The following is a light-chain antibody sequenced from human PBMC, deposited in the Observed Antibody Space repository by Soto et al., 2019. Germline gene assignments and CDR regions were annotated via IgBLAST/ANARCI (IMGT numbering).Light chain of an antibody. V-gene: IGLV2-8*01. CDR1: IDDVTAYYR. J-gene: IGLJ1*01. Sequence: QSALTQPPSVSGSPGQSVTISCSGTIDDVTAYYRVSWYQQTPGTAPKLMIYEVSKRPSGVPDRFSGSKSGNTASLTVSGLQAEDEADYYCSSYAGSNNVFGTGTKLTVL. CDR2: EVS. CDR3: SSYAGSNNV.